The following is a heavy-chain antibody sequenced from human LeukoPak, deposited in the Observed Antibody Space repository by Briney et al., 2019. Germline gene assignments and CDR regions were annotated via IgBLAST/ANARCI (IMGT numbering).Heavy chain of an antibody. CDR3: ASNIVATIGNWFDP. V-gene: IGHV1-69*13. Sequence: ASVKVSCKASGYTFTSYDINWVRQATGQGLEWMGGIIPIFGTANYAQKFQGRVTITADESTSTAYMELSSLRSEDTAVYYCASNIVATIGNWFDPWGQGTLVTVSS. CDR1: GYTFTSYD. CDR2: IIPIFGTA. D-gene: IGHD5-12*01. J-gene: IGHJ5*02.